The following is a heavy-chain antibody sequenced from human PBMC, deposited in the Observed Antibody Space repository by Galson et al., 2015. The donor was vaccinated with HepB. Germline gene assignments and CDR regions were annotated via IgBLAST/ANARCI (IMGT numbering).Heavy chain of an antibody. V-gene: IGHV4-39*01. CDR1: GGSISSSSYY. D-gene: IGHD3-3*01. Sequence: LSLTCTVSGGSISSSSYYWGWIRQPPGKGLKWIGSIYYSGSTYYNPSLKSRVTISVDTSKNQFSLKLSSVTAADTAVYYCASPFSYYDFWSGPPAGYWGQGTLVTVSS. CDR3: ASPFSYYDFWSGPPAGY. J-gene: IGHJ4*02. CDR2: IYYSGST.